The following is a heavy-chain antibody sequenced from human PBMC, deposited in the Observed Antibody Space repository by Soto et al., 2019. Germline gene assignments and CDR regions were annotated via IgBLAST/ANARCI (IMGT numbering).Heavy chain of an antibody. D-gene: IGHD6-13*01. CDR1: GGSLTSDSYY. CDR3: ARLALYSSSWQYMDV. V-gene: IGHV4-39*01. CDR2: IYYSVTT. J-gene: IGHJ6*03. Sequence: QLQLQESGPGLVKPSETLSLSCTVSGGSLTSDSYYWGWIRQPPGKGLEWIGSIYYSVTTYYNPSLKSRVTISVDTSNNRFTLKLSSVTVTDTAVYYCARLALYSSSWQYMDVWGKGSTVTVSS.